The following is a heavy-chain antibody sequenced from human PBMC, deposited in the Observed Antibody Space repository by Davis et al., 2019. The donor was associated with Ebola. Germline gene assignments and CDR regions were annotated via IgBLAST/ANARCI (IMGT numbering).Heavy chain of an antibody. D-gene: IGHD2-15*01. CDR3: ARGLRYCSGAGCYYTRFEV. CDR2: IYYSGST. V-gene: IGHV4-39*07. J-gene: IGHJ5*02. CDR1: GVSIGNTRYY. Sequence: PSETLSLTCTVSGVSIGNTRYYWAWIRQPPGKGLEWIGSIYYSGSTYYNPSLKSRVTLSVDSSKNQFSLKLSSVTAADTALYHCARGLRYCSGAGCYYTRFEVWGQGILVTVSS.